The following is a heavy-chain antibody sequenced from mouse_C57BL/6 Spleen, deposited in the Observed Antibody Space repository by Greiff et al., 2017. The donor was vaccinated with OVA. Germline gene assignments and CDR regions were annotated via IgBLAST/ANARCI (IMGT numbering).Heavy chain of an antibody. J-gene: IGHJ1*03. CDR1: GFTFTDYY. Sequence: SGPVLVKPGPSVKISCKASGFTFTDYYMHWVKQSHGKSLEWIGLVYPYNGGTSYNQKFKGKATLTVDTSSSTAYMELNSLTSEDSAVYYCARSITTVDWYVDVWGTGTTVTVSS. CDR2: VYPYNGGT. V-gene: IGHV1-36*01. CDR3: ARSITTVDWYVDV. D-gene: IGHD1-1*01.